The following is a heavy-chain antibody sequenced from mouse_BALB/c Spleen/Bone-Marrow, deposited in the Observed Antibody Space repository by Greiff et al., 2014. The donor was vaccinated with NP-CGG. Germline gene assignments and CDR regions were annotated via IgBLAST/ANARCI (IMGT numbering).Heavy chain of an antibody. CDR3: AREARTGAWFAY. V-gene: IGHV1-4*02. Sequence: VQRVESGAELARPGASVKMSCKASGYTFTTYTIQWVKRRPGQGLEWIGYIVPSSGYTDYNQKFKDKTSLTADKSSNTAYIQLSSLTSADSAVYYCAREARTGAWFAYWGQGTLVTVSA. CDR1: GYTFTTYT. D-gene: IGHD4-1*01. J-gene: IGHJ3*01. CDR2: IVPSSGYT.